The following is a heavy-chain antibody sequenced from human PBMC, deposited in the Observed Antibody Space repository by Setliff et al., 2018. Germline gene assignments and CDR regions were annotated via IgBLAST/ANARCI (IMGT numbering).Heavy chain of an antibody. CDR1: DYSISSGYY. CDR3: ARIPASLYYFDY. Sequence: SETLSLTCAVSDYSISSGYYWGWIRQPPGKGLEWIGSIYHSGSTYYNPFLKSRVTISVDTSKNQFSLKLSSVTAADTAVYYCARIPASLYYFDYWGQGTLVTVSS. J-gene: IGHJ4*02. CDR2: IYHSGST. V-gene: IGHV4-38-2*01. D-gene: IGHD2-2*01.